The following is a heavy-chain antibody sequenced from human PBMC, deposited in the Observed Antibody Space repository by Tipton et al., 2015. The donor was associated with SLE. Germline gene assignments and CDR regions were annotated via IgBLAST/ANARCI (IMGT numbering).Heavy chain of an antibody. CDR1: GGSISSGSYY. D-gene: IGHD5-24*01. CDR3: ARTGEMATTGVFDY. Sequence: TLSLTCTVSGGSISSGSYYWSWIRQPAGKGLEWIGYIYTSGSTNYNPSLKSRVTISVDTSKNQFSLKLSSVTAADTAVYYCARTGEMATTGVFDYWGQGTLVTVSS. J-gene: IGHJ4*02. CDR2: IYTSGST. V-gene: IGHV4-61*09.